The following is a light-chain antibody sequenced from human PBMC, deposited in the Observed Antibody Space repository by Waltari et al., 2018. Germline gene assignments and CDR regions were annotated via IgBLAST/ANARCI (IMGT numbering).Light chain of an antibody. Sequence: DIVMTQSPDSLAVSLGERATINCQSSQSVLYSSNNKNYLAWYQQKPGQPPKLLIYGASTRESGVPARFSGSGSGTDFTLTISSLQAEDVAVYYCQQYDSTPHTFGQGTKLEIK. CDR2: GAS. CDR1: QSVLYSSNNKNY. V-gene: IGKV4-1*01. CDR3: QQYDSTPHT. J-gene: IGKJ2*01.